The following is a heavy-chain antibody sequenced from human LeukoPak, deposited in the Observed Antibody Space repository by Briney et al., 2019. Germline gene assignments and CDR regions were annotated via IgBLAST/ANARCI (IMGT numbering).Heavy chain of an antibody. V-gene: IGHV4-30-4*08. CDR3: ARANYAYGDY. D-gene: IGHD2-2*01. CDR2: IYRSGST. J-gene: IGHJ4*02. CDR1: GGSISSGDYF. Sequence: SQTLSLTCSVSGGSISSGDYFWSWIRQPPGRGLEWIGYIYRSGSTYYSPSLKSRVSISLDTSKNQFSLKLSSVTAADTAVYYCARANYAYGDYWGQGTLVTVSS.